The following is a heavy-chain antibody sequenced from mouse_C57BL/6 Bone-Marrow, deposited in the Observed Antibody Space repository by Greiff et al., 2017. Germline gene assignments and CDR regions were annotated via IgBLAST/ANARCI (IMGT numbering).Heavy chain of an antibody. CDR2: IDPSDSYT. Sequence: QVQLQQPGAELVKPGASVKLSCKASGYTFTSYWMQWVKQRPGQGLEWIGEIDPSDSYTNYNQKFKGKATLTVDTSSSTAYMQLSSLTSDDSAVYYCARYDYDGAWFAYWGQGTLVTVSA. CDR1: GYTFTSYW. V-gene: IGHV1-50*01. J-gene: IGHJ3*01. CDR3: ARYDYDGAWFAY. D-gene: IGHD2-4*01.